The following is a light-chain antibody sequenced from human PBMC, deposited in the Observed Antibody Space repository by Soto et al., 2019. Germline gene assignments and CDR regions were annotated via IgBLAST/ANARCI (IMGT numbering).Light chain of an antibody. V-gene: IGKV3-11*01. CDR2: DAS. J-gene: IGKJ4*01. Sequence: ETVLTQSPATLSLSPGARATPSCRASQSVSSFLAWYQQKPGQAPRLLIYDASNRATGIPARFSGSGSGTDFTLTISSLEPEDFAVYYCQQHTNWPLTFGGGTKVDIK. CDR3: QQHTNWPLT. CDR1: QSVSSF.